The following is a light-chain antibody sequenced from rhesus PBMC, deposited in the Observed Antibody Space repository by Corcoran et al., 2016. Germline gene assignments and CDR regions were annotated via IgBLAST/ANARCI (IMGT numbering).Light chain of an antibody. CDR2: KAS. V-gene: IGKV1-22*01. CDR1: QSISSW. Sequence: DIQMTQSPSSLSASVGDTVTITCRASQSISSWLAWYQQKPGKAPKLLILKASSLQSGVPSRFSGSGSWTDFTLTISSLQSEDFATYYYQQYSSSRPFGQGTKVEIK. CDR3: QQYSSSRP. J-gene: IGKJ1*01.